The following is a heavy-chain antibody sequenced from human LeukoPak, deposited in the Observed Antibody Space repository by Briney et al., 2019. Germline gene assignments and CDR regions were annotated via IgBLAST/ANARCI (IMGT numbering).Heavy chain of an antibody. CDR3: AKMRMANYYYHGMDV. D-gene: IGHD5-24*01. V-gene: IGHV4-39*01. J-gene: IGHJ6*02. CDR1: GGSITTSCCY. CDR2: IYYNGDT. Sequence: SETLSLTCTVSGGSITTSCCYWGWVRRSPGTALEWIGGIYYNGDTYYNPSLKSRVTLSVDTSKNQFSLNLSPVTAADTAVYYCAKMRMANYYYHGMDVWGQGTRVIVS.